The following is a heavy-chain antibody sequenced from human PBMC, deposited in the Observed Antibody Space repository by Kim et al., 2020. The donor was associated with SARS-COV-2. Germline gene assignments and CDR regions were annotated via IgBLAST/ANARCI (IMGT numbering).Heavy chain of an antibody. D-gene: IGHD3-22*01. Sequence: ADSVKGRYTISRDNAKNTRYLQMTSLRAEDTAVYYCARGPGDSSGYYLKYWGQGTLVTVSS. J-gene: IGHJ4*02. CDR3: ARGPGDSSGYYLKY. V-gene: IGHV3-66*01.